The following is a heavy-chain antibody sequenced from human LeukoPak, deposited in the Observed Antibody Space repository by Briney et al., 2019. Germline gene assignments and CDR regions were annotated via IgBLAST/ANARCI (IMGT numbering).Heavy chain of an antibody. CDR2: IYYSGST. CDR1: GGSISSYY. D-gene: IGHD5-24*01. CDR3: ARGTGDGYNHPFDY. V-gene: IGHV4-59*01. Sequence: SETLSLTCTVSGGSISSYYWSWIRQPPGKGLEWIGYIYYSGSTNYNPSLKSRVTISVDTSKNQFSLKLSSVTAADTAVYYCARGTGDGYNHPFDYWGQGTLVTVSS. J-gene: IGHJ4*02.